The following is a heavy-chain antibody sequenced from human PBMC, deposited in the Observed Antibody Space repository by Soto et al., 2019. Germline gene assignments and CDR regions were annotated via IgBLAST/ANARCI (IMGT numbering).Heavy chain of an antibody. Sequence: QVQLVESGGGVVQPGRSLRLSCAASGFTFSTSAMHWVRQAPGKGLEWVALISYDGTNKYHADSVKGRFTISRDNSTHRLYLQMSSLRAEDTAVFYCARGGGYSEFDYWGQGTLVTVSS. CDR1: GFTFSTSA. D-gene: IGHD6-13*01. J-gene: IGHJ4*02. CDR3: ARGGGYSEFDY. V-gene: IGHV3-30-3*01. CDR2: ISYDGTNK.